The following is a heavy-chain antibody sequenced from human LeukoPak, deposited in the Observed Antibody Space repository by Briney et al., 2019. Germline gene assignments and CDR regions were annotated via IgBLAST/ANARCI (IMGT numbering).Heavy chain of an antibody. Sequence: GGSLRLSCAASGFTFSAYGMQWVRQAPGKGLEWVTFIGSDGNEKYYADSVKGRFTISRDNSRSTLYLQMNSLRVEDTAVYYCALERGRRALFDYWGQGTLVTVSS. V-gene: IGHV3-30*02. J-gene: IGHJ4*02. CDR1: GFTFSAYG. CDR2: IGSDGNEK. CDR3: ALERGRRALFDY. D-gene: IGHD5-24*01.